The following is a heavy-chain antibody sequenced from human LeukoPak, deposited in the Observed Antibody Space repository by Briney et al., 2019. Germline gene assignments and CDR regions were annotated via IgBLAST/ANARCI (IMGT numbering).Heavy chain of an antibody. D-gene: IGHD3-3*02. Sequence: ASVNVSCKASGGTFSSYAISWVRQAPGQGLVWLGRIIPILGIANYAQKFQGRVTITADKSTSTAYMELSSLRSEDTAVYYCARGLSDAFDIWGQGTMVTVSS. CDR1: GGTFSSYA. CDR2: IIPILGIA. J-gene: IGHJ3*02. V-gene: IGHV1-69*04. CDR3: ARGLSDAFDI.